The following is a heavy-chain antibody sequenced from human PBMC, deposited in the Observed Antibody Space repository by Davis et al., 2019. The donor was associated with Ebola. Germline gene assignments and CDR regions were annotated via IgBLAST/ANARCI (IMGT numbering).Heavy chain of an antibody. J-gene: IGHJ6*04. D-gene: IGHD3-3*01. CDR1: GFTFSSYA. V-gene: IGHV3-23*01. CDR2: ISGSGGST. Sequence: GESLKISCAASGFTFSSYAMTWVRQAPGKGLEWVSAISGSGGSTYYADSVKGRFTISRDNSKKTLYLQMNSLRAEDTAVYYCAKSGLSFGVVKYHYGTDVWGKGTTVTVSS. CDR3: AKSGLSFGVVKYHYGTDV.